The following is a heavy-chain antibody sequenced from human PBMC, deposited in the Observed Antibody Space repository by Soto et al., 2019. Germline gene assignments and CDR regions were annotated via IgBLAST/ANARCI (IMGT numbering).Heavy chain of an antibody. CDR3: ARRRNDYGLYFDY. CDR2: IYYSGST. J-gene: IGHJ4*02. D-gene: IGHD4-17*01. V-gene: IGHV4-59*01. Sequence: SETLSLTCTVSGGSISSYYWSWIRQPPGKGLEWIGYIYYSGSTNYNPSLKSRVTISVDTSKNQFSLKLSSVTAADTAVYYCARRRNDYGLYFDYWGQGTLVTVS. CDR1: GGSISSYY.